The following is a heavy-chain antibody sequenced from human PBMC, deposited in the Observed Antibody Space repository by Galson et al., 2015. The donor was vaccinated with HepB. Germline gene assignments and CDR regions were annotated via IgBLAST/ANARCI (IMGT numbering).Heavy chain of an antibody. CDR2: ISYDGSNK. CDR1: GFTFSSYA. D-gene: IGHD3-10*01. J-gene: IGHJ4*02. Sequence: SLRLSCAASGFTFSSYAMHWVRQAPGKGLEWVAVISYDGSNKYYADSVKGRFTISRDNSKNTLYLQMNSLRAEDTAVYYCARARGRVVRGVPTDYWGQGTLVTVSS. V-gene: IGHV3-30-3*01. CDR3: ARARGRVVRGVPTDY.